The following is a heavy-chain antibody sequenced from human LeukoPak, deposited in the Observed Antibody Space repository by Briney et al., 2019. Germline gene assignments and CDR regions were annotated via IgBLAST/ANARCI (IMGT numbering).Heavy chain of an antibody. CDR3: ARDRATTVTKSFAFDI. CDR2: IIPIFGTT. CDR1: GGTFSNYA. J-gene: IGHJ3*02. D-gene: IGHD4-17*01. Sequence: SVKVSCKASGGTFSNYALSWVRQAPGQGLEWMGGIIPIFGTTNYAQKFQDRVTITTDESTGTAYMELISLRSEDTAVYYCARDRATTVTKSFAFDIWGQGTMVTVSS. V-gene: IGHV1-69*05.